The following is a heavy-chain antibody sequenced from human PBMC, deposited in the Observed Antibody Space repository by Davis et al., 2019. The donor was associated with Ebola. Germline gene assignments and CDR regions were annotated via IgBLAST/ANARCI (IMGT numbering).Heavy chain of an antibody. CDR1: GFTFSAYY. D-gene: IGHD3-10*01. CDR2: ISSSGSTI. V-gene: IGHV3-11*01. CDR3: ARVRITMVQGVIITGWFDP. Sequence: GGSLRLSCAASGFTFSAYYMSWIRQAPGKGLEWVSYISSSGSTIYYADSVKGRFTISRDNAKNSLYLQMNSLRAEDTAVYYCARVRITMVQGVIITGWFDPWGQGTLVTVSS. J-gene: IGHJ5*02.